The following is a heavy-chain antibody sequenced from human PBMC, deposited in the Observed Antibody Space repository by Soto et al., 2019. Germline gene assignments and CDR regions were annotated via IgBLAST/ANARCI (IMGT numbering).Heavy chain of an antibody. CDR3: ARGWSYDILTGYSY. Sequence: GXAVKVSCKASGGPSNSDAISWVRQSPGQGLEWMGGIIPILGTANYAQKFQGRVTITADESTSTAYMELSSLRSEDTAVYYCARGWSYDILTGYSYWGQGTLVTVSS. CDR2: IIPILGTA. J-gene: IGHJ4*02. D-gene: IGHD3-9*01. V-gene: IGHV1-69*01. CDR1: GGPSNSDA.